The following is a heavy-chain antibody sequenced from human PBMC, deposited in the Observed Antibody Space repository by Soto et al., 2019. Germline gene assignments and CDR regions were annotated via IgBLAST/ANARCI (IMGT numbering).Heavy chain of an antibody. CDR1: GGTFSSYA. V-gene: IGHV1-69*06. J-gene: IGHJ6*02. D-gene: IGHD2-2*01. Sequence: WASVKVSCKASGGTFSSYAISWVRQAPGQGLEWMGGIIPIFGTANYAQKFQGRVTITADKSTSTAYMELSSLRSEDTAVYYCARGVVFARTHYMDVWGQGTTVTVSS. CDR2: IIPIFGTA. CDR3: ARGVVFARTHYMDV.